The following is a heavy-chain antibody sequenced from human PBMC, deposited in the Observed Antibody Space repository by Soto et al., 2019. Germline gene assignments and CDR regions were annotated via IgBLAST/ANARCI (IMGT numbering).Heavy chain of an antibody. CDR1: GYTFYSHS. CDR2: INADYGNT. V-gene: IGHV1-18*01. CDR3: ARCIQGDYYYGMDV. Sequence: QAQLVQSGAEERKPGASVKVSCKASGYTFYSHSISWVRQAPGQGLEWMGRINADYGNTQYAQKFRGRVTMTTDTSTTTVYMELTILRSDDTAVYYCARCIQGDYYYGMDVWGQGTTVTVSS. J-gene: IGHJ6*02. D-gene: IGHD5-18*01.